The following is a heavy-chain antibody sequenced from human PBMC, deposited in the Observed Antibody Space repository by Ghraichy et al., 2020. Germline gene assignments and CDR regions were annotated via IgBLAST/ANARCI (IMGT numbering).Heavy chain of an antibody. Sequence: LSLTCTVSGGSISSGGYYWSWIRQHPGKGLEWIGYIYYSGSTYYNPSLKSRVTISVDTSKNQFSLKLSSVTAADTAVYYCATIPDYGDFWYFDLWGRGTLVTVSS. CDR2: IYYSGST. D-gene: IGHD4-17*01. CDR3: ATIPDYGDFWYFDL. J-gene: IGHJ2*01. CDR1: GGSISSGGYY. V-gene: IGHV4-31*03.